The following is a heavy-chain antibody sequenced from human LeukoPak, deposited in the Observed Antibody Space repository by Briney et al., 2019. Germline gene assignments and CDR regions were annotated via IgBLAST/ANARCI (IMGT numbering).Heavy chain of an antibody. J-gene: IGHJ4*02. V-gene: IGHV3-23*01. CDR3: AKVNLPHDSSEDY. CDR1: GFTFSSYA. Sequence: GGPLRLSCAASGFTFSSYAMSWVRQAPGKGLEWVSAISGSGGSTYYADSVKGRFTISRDNSKNTLYLQMNSLRAEDTAVYYCAKVNLPHDSSEDYWGQGTLVTVSS. D-gene: IGHD3-22*01. CDR2: ISGSGGST.